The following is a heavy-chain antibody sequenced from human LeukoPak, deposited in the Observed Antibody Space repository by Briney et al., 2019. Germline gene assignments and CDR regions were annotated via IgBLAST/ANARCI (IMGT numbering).Heavy chain of an antibody. D-gene: IGHD2-21*02. V-gene: IGHV1-69*01. Sequence: GKGSCKASGGTFSSFAISWGRQAPGQGLEWMGGIIPIFGTANYAQKFQGRVTITADESTSTAYMELSSLRSEDTAVYYCARVKPAYCGGDCYWYNWFDPWGQGTLVTVSS. CDR2: IIPIFGTA. CDR1: GGTFSSFA. J-gene: IGHJ5*02. CDR3: ARVKPAYCGGDCYWYNWFDP.